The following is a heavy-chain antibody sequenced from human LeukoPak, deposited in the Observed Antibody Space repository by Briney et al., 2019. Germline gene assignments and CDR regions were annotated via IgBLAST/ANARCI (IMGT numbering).Heavy chain of an antibody. CDR2: IYYSGST. V-gene: IGHV4-59*01. J-gene: IGHJ6*03. CDR3: ARGGGLDYYYYYMDV. CDR1: GGSIRSYY. D-gene: IGHD6-6*01. Sequence: SETLSLTCTVSGGSIRSYYWSWIRQPPGKGLEWIGYIYYSGSTNYNPSLKSRVAISVDTSKNQFSLKLSSVTAADTAVYYCARGGGLDYYYYYMDVWGKGTTVTISS.